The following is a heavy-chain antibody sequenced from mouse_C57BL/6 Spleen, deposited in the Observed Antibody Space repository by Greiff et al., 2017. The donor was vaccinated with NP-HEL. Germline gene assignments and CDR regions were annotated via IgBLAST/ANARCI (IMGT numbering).Heavy chain of an antibody. D-gene: IGHD3-1*01. V-gene: IGHV1-7*01. Sequence: VQGVESGAELAKPGASVKLSCKASGYTFTSYWMHWVKQRPGQGLEWIGYINPSSGYTKYNQKFKDKATLTADKSSSTAYMQLSSLTYDDSSVYYCANARGYFDYWGQGTTLTVSS. CDR1: GYTFTSYW. J-gene: IGHJ2*01. CDR3: ANARGYFDY. CDR2: INPSSGYT.